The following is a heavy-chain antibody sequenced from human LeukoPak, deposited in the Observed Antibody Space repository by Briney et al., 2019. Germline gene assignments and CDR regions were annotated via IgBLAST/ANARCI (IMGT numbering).Heavy chain of an antibody. Sequence: GRSLRLSCAASGFTFDDYAMHWVRQAPGKGLEWVSGISWNSGSIGYADSVKGRFTTSRDNSKNTLYLQMNSLRAEDTAVYYCARRAVVAALDYWGQGTLVTVSS. J-gene: IGHJ4*02. V-gene: IGHV3-9*01. CDR3: ARRAVVAALDY. CDR2: ISWNSGSI. D-gene: IGHD2-2*01. CDR1: GFTFDDYA.